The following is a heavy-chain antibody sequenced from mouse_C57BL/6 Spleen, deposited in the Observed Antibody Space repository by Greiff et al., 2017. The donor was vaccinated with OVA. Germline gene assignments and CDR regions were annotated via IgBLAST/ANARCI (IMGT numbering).Heavy chain of an antibody. CDR3: ARGRGPAQVWFAY. V-gene: IGHV1-85*01. D-gene: IGHD3-2*02. CDR1: GYTFTSYD. Sequence: VQLQESGPELVKPGASVKLSCKASGYTFTSYDINWVKQRPGQGLEWIGWIYPRDGSTKYNEKFKGKATLTVDTSSSTAYMELHSLTSEDSAVYFCARGRGPAQVWFAYWGQGTLVTVSA. CDR2: IYPRDGST. J-gene: IGHJ3*01.